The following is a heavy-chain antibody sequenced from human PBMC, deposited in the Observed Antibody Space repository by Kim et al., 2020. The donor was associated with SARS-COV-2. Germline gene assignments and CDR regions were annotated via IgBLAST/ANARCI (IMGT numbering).Heavy chain of an antibody. D-gene: IGHD3-3*01. J-gene: IGHJ4*02. Sequence: SETLSLTCSVSGGYISSSSYYWGWIRQPPGKGLEWMGSIYYTGSTDYNPSLKSRVTISVHTSKNQFSLKLSSVTAAETAVYYCARHLRGTSIRFLRLYYFNSWVQGTLVSASS. CDR1: GGYISSSSYY. CDR3: ARHLRGTSIRFLRLYYFNS. V-gene: IGHV4-39*01. CDR2: IYYTGST.